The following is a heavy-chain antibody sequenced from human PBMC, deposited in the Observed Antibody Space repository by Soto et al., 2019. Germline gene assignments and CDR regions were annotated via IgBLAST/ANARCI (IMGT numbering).Heavy chain of an antibody. V-gene: IGHV3-21*01. CDR1: GVRFRSYS. D-gene: IGHD3-10*01. J-gene: IGHJ4*02. CDR3: ARDSDSSYYFDY. CDR2: ISSSSSYI. Sequence: GGSLGPSWAACGVRFRSYSMKWVRQAPGKGLEWVSRISSSSSYIYYADPVKGRFTISRDNAKNSLYLQMNSLRAEDTAVYYCARDSDSSYYFDYWGQGTLVTVSS.